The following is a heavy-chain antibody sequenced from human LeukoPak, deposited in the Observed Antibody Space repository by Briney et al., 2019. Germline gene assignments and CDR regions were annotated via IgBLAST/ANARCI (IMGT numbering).Heavy chain of an antibody. J-gene: IGHJ4*02. CDR3: ARAHNWNYLAVDGGGRGYFDY. Sequence: PSETLSLTCAVSGASISSASDYWGWIRQPPGKGLEWIGEINHSGSTNYNPSLKSRVTISVDTSKNQFSLKLSSVTAADTVVYYCARAHNWNYLAVDGGGRGYFDYWGQGTLVTVSS. V-gene: IGHV4-39*07. D-gene: IGHD1-7*01. CDR1: GASISSASDY. CDR2: INHSGST.